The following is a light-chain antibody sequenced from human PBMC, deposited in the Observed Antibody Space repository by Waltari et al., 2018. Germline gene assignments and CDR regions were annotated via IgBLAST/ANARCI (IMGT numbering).Light chain of an antibody. Sequence: EVVLTQSPATLSLFPGERAILSCRASQSVSRSLAWYQQKPGLAPRLLIYDASNRATGIPARFSGSGSGTDFTLTISSLEPEDFAVYYCQQRSSLPLYTFGQGTKLELK. CDR3: QQRSSLPLYT. CDR2: DAS. CDR1: QSVSRS. V-gene: IGKV3-11*01. J-gene: IGKJ2*01.